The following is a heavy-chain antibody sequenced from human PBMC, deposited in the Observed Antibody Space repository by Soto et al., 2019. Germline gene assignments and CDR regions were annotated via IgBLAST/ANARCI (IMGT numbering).Heavy chain of an antibody. V-gene: IGHV3-30*18. J-gene: IGHJ4*02. D-gene: IGHD4-17*01. CDR1: GLTFSTYG. Sequence: QVQLVESGGGVVQPGRSLRLSCAASGLTFSTYGMPSVRQAPGKGREWLDVISYHGSDKYYADSVKARFTISRDNSKNTLYLQMDSLRAEDTAVYYCAKDHLTTTVTTVGYWGQGTLVTVSS. CDR2: ISYHGSDK. CDR3: AKDHLTTTVTTVGY.